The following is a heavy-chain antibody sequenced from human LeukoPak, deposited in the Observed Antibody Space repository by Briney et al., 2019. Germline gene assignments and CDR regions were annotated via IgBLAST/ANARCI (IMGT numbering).Heavy chain of an antibody. Sequence: GGSLRLSCAASGFTFSSYAMHWVRQAPGKGLEWVAVISYDGSNKYYADSVKGRFTISRDNSKNTLYLQMNSLRAEDTAVYYCARELESSDYWGQGTLVTVSS. D-gene: IGHD6-13*01. J-gene: IGHJ4*02. CDR1: GFTFSSYA. CDR3: ARELESSDY. CDR2: ISYDGSNK. V-gene: IGHV3-30*01.